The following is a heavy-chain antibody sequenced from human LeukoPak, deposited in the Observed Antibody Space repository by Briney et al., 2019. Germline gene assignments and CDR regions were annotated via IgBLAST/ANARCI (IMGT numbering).Heavy chain of an antibody. V-gene: IGHV3-7*01. D-gene: IGHD3-3*01. J-gene: IGHJ4*02. Sequence: GGSLRLSCAASGFTFSSYWMSWVRQAPGKGLEWVANIKQDGSEKYYVDSVKGRFTTSRDNAKNSLYLQMNSLRAEDTAVYYCARLKNDFWSGRFDYWGQGTLVTVSS. CDR1: GFTFSSYW. CDR2: IKQDGSEK. CDR3: ARLKNDFWSGRFDY.